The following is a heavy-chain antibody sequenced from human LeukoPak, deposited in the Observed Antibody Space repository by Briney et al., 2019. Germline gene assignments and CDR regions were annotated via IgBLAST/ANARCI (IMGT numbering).Heavy chain of an antibody. J-gene: IGHJ4*02. CDR3: ARARSYSSSVPIDN. CDR2: IEYDGNNK. V-gene: IGHV3-30-3*01. CDR1: GFTFRLYA. Sequence: PGGSLRLSCAASGFTFRLYAIHWVRQAPGKGLEWVAVIEYDGNNKYYTDSVKGRFTISRDNFKNTLNLQMNSLRTEDTAVYYCARARSYSSSVPIDNWGQGTLVTVSS. D-gene: IGHD6-6*01.